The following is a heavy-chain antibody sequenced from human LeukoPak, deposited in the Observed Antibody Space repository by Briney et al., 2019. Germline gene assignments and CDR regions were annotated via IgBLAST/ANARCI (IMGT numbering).Heavy chain of an antibody. CDR1: GFTFTSSA. V-gene: IGHV1-58*02. J-gene: IGHJ6*03. CDR2: IVVGSGNT. D-gene: IGHD3-10*01. CDR3: AALRYYGSGSRTRYMDV. Sequence: ASVKVSCKASGFTFTSSAMQWVRQARGQRLEWIGWIVVGSGNTNYAQKFQERVTITRDMSTSTAYMELSSLRSEDTAVYYCAALRYYGSGSRTRYMDVWGKGTTVTVSS.